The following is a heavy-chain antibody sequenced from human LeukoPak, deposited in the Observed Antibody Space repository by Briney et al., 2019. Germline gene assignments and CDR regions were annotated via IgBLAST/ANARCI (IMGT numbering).Heavy chain of an antibody. Sequence: ASVKFSCKASGYTFTSYGISWVRQAPGQGLEWMGWISAYNGNTNYAQKLQGRVTMTTDTSTSTAYMELRSLRSDDTAVYYCARDHFIGLIVVVPAAMVDYWGQGTLVTVSS. V-gene: IGHV1-18*01. CDR1: GYTFTSYG. J-gene: IGHJ4*02. CDR3: ARDHFIGLIVVVPAAMVDY. CDR2: ISAYNGNT. D-gene: IGHD2-2*01.